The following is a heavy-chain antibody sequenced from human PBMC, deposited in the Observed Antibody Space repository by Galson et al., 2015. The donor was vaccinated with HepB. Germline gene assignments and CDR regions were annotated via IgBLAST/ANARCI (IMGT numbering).Heavy chain of an antibody. CDR1: GFTFSDYY. CDR3: ARRNDYTWGSYRCLDY. CDR2: ISSSGSTI. D-gene: IGHD3-16*02. Sequence: SLRLSCAASGFTFSDYYMSWIRQAPGKGLEWVSYISSSGSTIYYADSVKGRFTISRDNAKNSLYLQMNSLRAEDTAVYYCARRNDYTWGSYRCLDYWGQGTLVTVSS. J-gene: IGHJ4*02. V-gene: IGHV3-11*01.